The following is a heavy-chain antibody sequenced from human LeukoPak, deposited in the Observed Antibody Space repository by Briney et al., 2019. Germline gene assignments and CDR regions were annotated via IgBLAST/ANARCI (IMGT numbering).Heavy chain of an antibody. V-gene: IGHV3-23*01. Sequence: GGSLRLSCAGSGFTFSNYATSWVRQAPGKGLEWVSGISGSGGNTYYAAPVKGRFTISRDNSKNTLYLQMNSLRVEDTAVYYCARDFGNAFDLWGQGTMVTVS. CDR3: ARDFGNAFDL. CDR1: GFTFSNYA. D-gene: IGHD3-10*01. J-gene: IGHJ3*01. CDR2: ISGSGGNT.